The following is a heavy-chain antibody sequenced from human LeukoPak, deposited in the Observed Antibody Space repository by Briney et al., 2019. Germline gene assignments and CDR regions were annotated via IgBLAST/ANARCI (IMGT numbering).Heavy chain of an antibody. CDR3: ARRVYGMDV. CDR1: GGSISTSY. Sequence: PSETLSLTCTVSGGSISTSYWSWIRQPPGNGLEWIGSIYDSGRSNYKPSLESRVTTSVDTSKNQFSLKLSSVTAADTAVYYCARRVYGMDVWGQGTTVTVSS. V-gene: IGHV4-59*01. CDR2: IYDSGRS. J-gene: IGHJ6*02.